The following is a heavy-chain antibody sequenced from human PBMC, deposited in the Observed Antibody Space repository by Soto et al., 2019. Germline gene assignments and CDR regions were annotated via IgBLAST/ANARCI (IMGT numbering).Heavy chain of an antibody. CDR3: ARGWGRIFDY. V-gene: IGHV4-34*01. J-gene: IGHJ4*02. CDR2: INHSGST. D-gene: IGHD7-27*01. Sequence: SETLSLTCAVYGGSFSGYYWSWIRQPPGKGLEWIGEINHSGSTNYNPSLKSRVTISLDTSKNQFSLRLSSVTAADTAVYYCARGWGRIFDYWGQGTLVTVS. CDR1: GGSFSGYY.